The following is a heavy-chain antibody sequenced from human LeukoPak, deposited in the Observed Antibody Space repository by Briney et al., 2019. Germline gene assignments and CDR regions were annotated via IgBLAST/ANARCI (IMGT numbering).Heavy chain of an antibody. V-gene: IGHV4-34*01. J-gene: IGHJ6*03. CDR1: GGSFSGYY. Sequence: PSETLSLTCAVYGGSFSGYYWSWIRQPPGKGLEWIGEINHSGSTNYNPSLKSRVTISVDTSKNQFSLKLSSVTAADTAVYYCARLLWRLRYYYMDVWGKGTTVTISS. D-gene: IGHD2-21*01. CDR3: ARLLWRLRYYYMDV. CDR2: INHSGST.